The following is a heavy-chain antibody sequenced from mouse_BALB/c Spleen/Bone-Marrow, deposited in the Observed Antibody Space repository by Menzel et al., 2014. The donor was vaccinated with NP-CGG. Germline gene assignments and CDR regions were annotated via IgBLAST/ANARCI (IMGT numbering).Heavy chain of an antibody. D-gene: IGHD3-1*01. V-gene: IGHV1-15*01. CDR2: IHPGSGGT. J-gene: IGHJ2*01. CDR3: TRDWGLR. CDR1: GYTFTDYE. Sequence: QVHVKQSGAELVRPGASVKLSCKALGYTFTDYEMHWVKQTPVHGQEWIGVIHPGSGGTAYNQKFKGKATLTADRSSTTAYMDLSSLASEDSAVYYCTRDWGLRWGQGTTLTVSS.